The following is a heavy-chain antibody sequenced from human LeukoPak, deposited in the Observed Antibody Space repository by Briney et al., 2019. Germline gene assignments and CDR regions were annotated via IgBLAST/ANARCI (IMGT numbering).Heavy chain of an antibody. CDR1: GYTFTSYG. Sequence: ASVKVSCKASGYTFTSYGISWVRQAPGQGLEWMGWISAYNGNTNYAQKLQGRVTMTTDTSTSTAYMELRSLRSDDTAVYYCARDLIPIYYYDSSGYYPGVYWGQGTLATVSS. V-gene: IGHV1-18*01. CDR2: ISAYNGNT. D-gene: IGHD3-22*01. J-gene: IGHJ4*02. CDR3: ARDLIPIYYYDSSGYYPGVY.